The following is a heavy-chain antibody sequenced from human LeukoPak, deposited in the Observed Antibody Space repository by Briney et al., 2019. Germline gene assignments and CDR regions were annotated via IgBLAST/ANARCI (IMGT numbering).Heavy chain of an antibody. V-gene: IGHV3-48*02. CDR1: GFIFSSCS. Sequence: GGSLRLCCAGSGFIFSSCSMNWVRQAPGKGLEWVTYFSSSSNTIYYTDSVKGRFTISRDNAKNSLYLQMNSLRDEDTAVYYCARDAGYSSAWSHWYFDLWGRGTLVTVSS. J-gene: IGHJ2*01. CDR3: ARDAGYSSAWSHWYFDL. CDR2: FSSSSNTI. D-gene: IGHD6-19*01.